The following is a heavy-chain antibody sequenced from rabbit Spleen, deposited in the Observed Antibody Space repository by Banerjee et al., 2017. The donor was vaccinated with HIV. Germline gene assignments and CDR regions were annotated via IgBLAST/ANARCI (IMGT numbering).Heavy chain of an antibody. CDR2: IVTGSGSA. CDR3: ARDTSSSFSSYGMDL. D-gene: IGHD1-1*01. J-gene: IGHJ6*01. V-gene: IGHV1S40*01. CDR1: GFSFSSSDY. Sequence: QSLEESGGDLVKPGASLTLTCTASGFSFSSSDYMCWVRQAPGKGLEWIACIVTGSGSAYYASWAKGRFTISKTSSTTVTLQMTSLTAADTATYFCARDTSSSFSSYGMDLWGQGTLVTVS.